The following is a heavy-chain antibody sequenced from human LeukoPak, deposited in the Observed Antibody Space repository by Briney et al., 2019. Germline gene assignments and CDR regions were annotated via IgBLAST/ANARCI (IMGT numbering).Heavy chain of an antibody. Sequence: ASVKVSCKASGGTFSSYAISWVRQAPGQGLEWMGRIIPIFGIANYAQKFQGRVTITADKSTSTAYMELSSLRSEDTAAYYCARDWVGVLADYWGHNWFDPWGQGTLVTVSS. CDR1: GGTFSSYA. CDR2: IIPIFGIA. J-gene: IGHJ5*02. V-gene: IGHV1-69*04. D-gene: IGHD7-27*01. CDR3: ARDWVGVLADYWGHNWFDP.